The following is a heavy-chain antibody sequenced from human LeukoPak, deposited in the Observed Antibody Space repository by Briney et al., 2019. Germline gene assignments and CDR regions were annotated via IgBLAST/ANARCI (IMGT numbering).Heavy chain of an antibody. D-gene: IGHD5/OR15-5a*01. CDR3: AKEDRGYFDY. CDR2: ISSSSSTI. Sequence: GGSLRLFCAASGFTFSSYSMNWVRQAPGKGLEWVSYISSSSSTIYYADSVKGRFTISRDNAKNSLYLQMNSLRAEDTALYYCAKEDRGYFDYWGQGTLVTVSS. V-gene: IGHV3-48*01. J-gene: IGHJ4*02. CDR1: GFTFSSYS.